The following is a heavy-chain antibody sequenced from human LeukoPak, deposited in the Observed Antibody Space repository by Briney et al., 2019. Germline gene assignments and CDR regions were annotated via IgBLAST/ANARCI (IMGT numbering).Heavy chain of an antibody. Sequence: KPGGSLRLSCAASGFTLSSYSMNWVRQAPGKGLEWVSSISRSSAYIYYAGSVKGRFTISRDNAKNSLYLQMNSLRAEDTAVYYCARERAYCSGGSCYSDFDYWGQGTLVTVSS. CDR3: ARERAYCSGGSCYSDFDY. CDR1: GFTLSSYS. CDR2: ISRSSAYI. V-gene: IGHV3-21*01. J-gene: IGHJ4*02. D-gene: IGHD2-15*01.